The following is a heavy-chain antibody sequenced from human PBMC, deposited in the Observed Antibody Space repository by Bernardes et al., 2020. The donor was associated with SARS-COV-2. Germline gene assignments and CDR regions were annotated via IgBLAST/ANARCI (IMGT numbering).Heavy chain of an antibody. D-gene: IGHD4-17*01. Sequence: SETLSLTCTVSGASLSSDSYYFSWIRQPAGRGLEYIGRFHASGNTYYNPSLKSRVTISRDTSKNHFSLQLTSVTAADTAVYYCALTSVVPWAFDIWDQGKMVTVSS. CDR2: FHASGNT. CDR1: GASLSSDSYY. CDR3: ALTSVVPWAFDI. V-gene: IGHV4-61*02. J-gene: IGHJ3*02.